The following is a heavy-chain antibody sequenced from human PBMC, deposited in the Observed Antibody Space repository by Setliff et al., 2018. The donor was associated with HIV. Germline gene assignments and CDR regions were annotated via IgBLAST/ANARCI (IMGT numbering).Heavy chain of an antibody. Sequence: SETLSLTCTVSGASVNSHYWAWIRQPPGKGLEWIGSLYYSGNTNYNPSLKSRVTISVDTSKNKFSLKLSSVTAADTAVYYCARDGDDSSGYYLGYWGQGTLVTVSS. CDR1: GASVNSHY. CDR2: LYYSGNT. CDR3: ARDGDDSSGYYLGY. V-gene: IGHV4-59*02. J-gene: IGHJ4*02. D-gene: IGHD3-22*01.